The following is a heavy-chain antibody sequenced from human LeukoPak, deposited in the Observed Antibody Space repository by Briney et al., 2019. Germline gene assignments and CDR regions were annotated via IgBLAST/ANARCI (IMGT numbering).Heavy chain of an antibody. CDR1: GYTFTSYG. CDR2: ISAYNGNT. Sequence: ASVKVSCKASGYTFTSYGISWVRQAPGQGLEWMGWISAYNGNTNYAQKLQGRVTMTTDTSTSTAYMELRSLRSDDTAVYYCARSPPRRWFGELSDAFDIWGQGTMVTVSS. CDR3: ARSPPRRWFGELSDAFDI. V-gene: IGHV1-18*01. J-gene: IGHJ3*02. D-gene: IGHD3-10*01.